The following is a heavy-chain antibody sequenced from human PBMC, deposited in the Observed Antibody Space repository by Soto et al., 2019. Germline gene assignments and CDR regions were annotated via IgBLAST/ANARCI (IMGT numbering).Heavy chain of an antibody. V-gene: IGHV4-31*03. CDR3: AREMHASIDVFDV. CDR1: GASLISGGYY. J-gene: IGHJ3*01. CDR2: FYHTGKT. D-gene: IGHD6-6*01. Sequence: QVQLQESGPGLVKPSQTLSLTCTVSGASLISGGYYWTWIRHHPGKGLEWIGYFYHTGKTYYNPSLESRLSISGDTPKNHFSLTLTSVTAAGTAVYCAREMHASIDVFDVWGQGTVVTVSS.